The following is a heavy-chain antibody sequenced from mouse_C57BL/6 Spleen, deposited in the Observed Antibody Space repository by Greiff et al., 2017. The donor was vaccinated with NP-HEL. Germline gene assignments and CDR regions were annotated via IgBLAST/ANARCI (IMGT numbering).Heavy chain of an antibody. CDR1: GFSLTSYG. D-gene: IGHD1-1*01. J-gene: IGHJ4*01. V-gene: IGHV2-2*01. CDR3: ARKEITTVVATDYYAMDY. Sequence: QVQLKQSGPGLVQPSQSLSITCTVSGFSLTSYGVHWVRQSPGKGLEWLGVIWSGGSTDYNAAFISRLSISKDNSKSQVFFKMNSLQADDTAIYYCARKEITTVVATDYYAMDYWGQGTSVTVSS. CDR2: IWSGGST.